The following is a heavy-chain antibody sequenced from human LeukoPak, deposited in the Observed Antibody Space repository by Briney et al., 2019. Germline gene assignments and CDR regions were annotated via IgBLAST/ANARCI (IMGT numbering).Heavy chain of an antibody. J-gene: IGHJ4*02. V-gene: IGHV3-30*03. CDR1: GFTFSNAW. Sequence: GGSLRLSCAASGFTFSNAWMSWVRQAPGKGLEWVAVISYDGSNKYYADSVKGRFTISRDNSKNTLYLQMNSLRAEDTAVYYCARAHLTGYYSPTFDYWGQGTLVTVSS. D-gene: IGHD3-9*01. CDR3: ARAHLTGYYSPTFDY. CDR2: ISYDGSNK.